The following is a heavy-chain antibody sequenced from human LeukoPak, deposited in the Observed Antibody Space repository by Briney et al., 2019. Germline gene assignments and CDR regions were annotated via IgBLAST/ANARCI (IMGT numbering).Heavy chain of an antibody. CDR1: GGSISSSSYC. Sequence: PSETLSLTCTVSGGSISSSSYCWGWIRQPPGKGLEWIVSIYYSGSTCYNPSLKGRVTISVYTSKNQFSLNLSSVTAADTAVYYCARQLGYCSSTSCYADKVDYWGQGTLVTVSS. CDR2: IYYSGST. CDR3: ARQLGYCSSTSCYADKVDY. V-gene: IGHV4-39*01. J-gene: IGHJ4*02. D-gene: IGHD2-2*01.